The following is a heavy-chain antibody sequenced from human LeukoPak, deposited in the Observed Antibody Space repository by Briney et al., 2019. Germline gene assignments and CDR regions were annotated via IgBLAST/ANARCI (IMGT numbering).Heavy chain of an antibody. CDR1: DGSISSYY. V-gene: IGHV4-59*01. D-gene: IGHD1-26*01. J-gene: IGHJ4*02. CDR2: IYYSGST. Sequence: SETLSLTCTVSDGSISSYYWSWIRQPPGKGLEWVGYIYYSGSTNYNPSLKSRVTISVDTSKNQFSLKLTSVTAADTAVYYCARGRWELPYWGQGTLVTVSS. CDR3: ARGRWELPY.